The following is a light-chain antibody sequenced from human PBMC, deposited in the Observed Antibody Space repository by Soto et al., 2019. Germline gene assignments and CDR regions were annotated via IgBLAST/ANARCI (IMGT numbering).Light chain of an antibody. V-gene: IGLV2-14*01. CDR3: SSFAGSPVV. J-gene: IGLJ2*01. Sequence: QSALTQPASVSGSPGQSITISCTGTSSDIGGYNYVSWYQQHPGKAPKLMIYGVSNRPSGVSGRFFGSKSGNTASLTVSGLQAEDEADYYCSSFAGSPVVFGGGTKLTVL. CDR1: SSDIGGYNY. CDR2: GVS.